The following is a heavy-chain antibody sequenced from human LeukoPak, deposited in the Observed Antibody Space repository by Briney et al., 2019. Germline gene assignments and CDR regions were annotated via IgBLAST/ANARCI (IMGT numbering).Heavy chain of an antibody. D-gene: IGHD1-1*01. CDR1: AFTFSNYW. Sequence: GGSLRLSCAASAFTFSNYWMTWVRQAPGKGLEWVANINGDGGEKHYVVSVRGRFTISRDNAKHSLYLQMNSLRAEETAVYYXXXXTSEPGLDYWGQGSLVTVSS. J-gene: IGHJ4*02. CDR3: XXXTSEPGLDY. V-gene: IGHV3-7*01. CDR2: INGDGGEK.